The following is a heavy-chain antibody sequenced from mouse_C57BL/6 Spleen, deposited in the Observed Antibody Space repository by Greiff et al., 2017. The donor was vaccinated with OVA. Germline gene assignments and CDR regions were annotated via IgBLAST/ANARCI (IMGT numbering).Heavy chain of an antibody. V-gene: IGHV1-19*01. CDR3: ARSYSPYWYFDV. J-gene: IGHJ1*03. D-gene: IGHD2-10*01. Sequence: VQLQQSGPVLVKPGASVKMSCKASGYTFTDYYMNWVKQSHGKSLEWIGVINPYNGGTSYNQKFKGKATLTVDKSSSTAYMELNSLTSEDSAVYYCARSYSPYWYFDVWGTGTTVTVSS. CDR1: GYTFTDYY. CDR2: INPYNGGT.